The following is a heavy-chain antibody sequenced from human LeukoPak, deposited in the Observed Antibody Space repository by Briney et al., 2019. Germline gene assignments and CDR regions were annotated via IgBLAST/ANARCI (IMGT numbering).Heavy chain of an antibody. CDR1: DDSISSYY. CDR3: ATGETGSTLGGY. D-gene: IGHD1-1*01. V-gene: IGHV4-59*01. CDR2: ISYSGST. J-gene: IGHJ4*02. Sequence: PSETLSLTCAVSDDSISSYYWSWIRQPPGKGLEWIGYISYSGSTNYNPSLKSRVTISVDTSKNQFSLKLSSVTAADTAVYYCATGETGSTLGGYWGQGTLVTVSS.